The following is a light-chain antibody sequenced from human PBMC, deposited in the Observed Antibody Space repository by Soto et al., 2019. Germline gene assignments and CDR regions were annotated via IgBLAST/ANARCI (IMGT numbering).Light chain of an antibody. V-gene: IGLV2-8*01. CDR1: SVDITDNKY. CDR2: EIN. J-gene: IGLJ1*01. CDR3: NSDVGSIIYV. Sequence: QSLVDQPLSASGDTGQSVAISCTGTSVDITDNKYVSWFQQHPGKAPKLLIYEINKRPSGVPHRFSGSKSGNTASLTVSGLHADDEADYYCNSDVGSIIYVFGTGTKV.